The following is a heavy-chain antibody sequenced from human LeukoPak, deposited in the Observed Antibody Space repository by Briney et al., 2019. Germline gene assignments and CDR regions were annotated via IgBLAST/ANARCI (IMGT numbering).Heavy chain of an antibody. J-gene: IGHJ4*02. CDR2: IYHTGST. D-gene: IGHD3-3*01. CDR1: SYSISRGYY. Sequence: TSETLSLTCTVSSYSISRGYYWGWIRQSPGKGLEWIGNIYHTGSTSYNPSLESRVTISLDLSKNQFSLRLSSVTAADTALYYCVREGPIRFLEQIDYWGQGTLVTVSS. CDR3: VREGPIRFLEQIDY. V-gene: IGHV4-38-2*02.